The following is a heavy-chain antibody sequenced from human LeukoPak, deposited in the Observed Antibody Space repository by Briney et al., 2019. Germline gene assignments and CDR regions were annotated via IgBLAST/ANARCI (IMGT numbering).Heavy chain of an antibody. CDR3: AKDLIAARRSGWFDP. Sequence: PGGSLRLSCAASGFTFRTYAMSWVRQAPGKGLEWVSGISGSGGSTYYADSVKGRFTISRDNSKNTLYLQMNSLRAEDTAVYYCAKDLIAARRSGWFDPWGQGTLVTVSS. J-gene: IGHJ5*02. V-gene: IGHV3-23*01. D-gene: IGHD6-6*01. CDR1: GFTFRTYA. CDR2: ISGSGGST.